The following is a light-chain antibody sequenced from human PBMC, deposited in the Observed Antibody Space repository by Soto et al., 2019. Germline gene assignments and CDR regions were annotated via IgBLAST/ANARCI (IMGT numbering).Light chain of an antibody. V-gene: IGLV2-14*01. CDR1: SSDIGGYNY. CDR3: SSYTTNIIVV. CDR2: DVS. Sequence: QSALTQPASVSGSPGQSITISCTGTSSDIGGYNYVSWYQQHPGKAPKLMIYDVSNRPSGVSNRFSGSKSGNTASLTISGLQAEDEAEYYCSSYTTNIIVVFGGGTKVTVL. J-gene: IGLJ2*01.